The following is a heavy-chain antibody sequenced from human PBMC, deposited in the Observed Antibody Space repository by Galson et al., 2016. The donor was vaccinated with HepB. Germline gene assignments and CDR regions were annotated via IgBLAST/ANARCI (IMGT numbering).Heavy chain of an antibody. CDR1: GGSFSGYY. J-gene: IGHJ5*02. CDR2: ISHSGSP. V-gene: IGHV4-34*01. CDR3: ARGRNYYVSSGYTHRGFDP. Sequence: SETLSLTCAVFGGSFSGYYWSWIRQPPGKGLEWIGEISHSGSPIYNPSHTSRVTISADTSKNQFSLRLSSVTAADTAVYYCARGRNYYVSSGYTHRGFDPWGQGALVTVSS. D-gene: IGHD3-22*01.